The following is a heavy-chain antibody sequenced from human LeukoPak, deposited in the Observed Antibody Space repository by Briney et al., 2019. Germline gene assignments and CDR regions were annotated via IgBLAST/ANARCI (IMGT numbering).Heavy chain of an antibody. D-gene: IGHD2-15*01. CDR2: ISSSGSTI. V-gene: IGHV3-11*01. J-gene: IGHJ6*02. CDR3: ARASLDCSGGSCYSTGYYYGMDV. CDR1: GFTFSDYY. Sequence: GGSLRLSCAASGFTFSDYYMSWIRQAPGKGLEWVSYISSSGSTIYYADSVKGRFTISRDNAKNSLYLQMNSLRAEDTAVYYCARASLDCSGGSCYSTGYYYGMDVWGQGTTVTVSS.